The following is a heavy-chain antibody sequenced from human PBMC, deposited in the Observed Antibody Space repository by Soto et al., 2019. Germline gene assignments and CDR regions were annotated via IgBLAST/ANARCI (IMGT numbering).Heavy chain of an antibody. J-gene: IGHJ6*02. CDR2: INHSGST. Sequence: QVQLQQWGAGLLKPSETLSLTCAVYGGSFSGYYWSWIRQTPGKGLEWIGEINHSGSTNYNPSLKSRVTISVDTSKNQVSLKLSSVTAADTAVYYCARVAGIYYYGMDVWGQGTTVTVSS. V-gene: IGHV4-34*01. CDR3: ARVAGIYYYGMDV. D-gene: IGHD3-10*01. CDR1: GGSFSGYY.